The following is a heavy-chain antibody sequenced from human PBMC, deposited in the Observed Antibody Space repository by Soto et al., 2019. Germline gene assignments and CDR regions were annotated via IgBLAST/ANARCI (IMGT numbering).Heavy chain of an antibody. D-gene: IGHD6-19*01. J-gene: IGHJ5*02. Sequence: EVQLLESGGGLVQPGGSLRLSCAASGFTFSSYAMSWVRQAPGKGLEWVSAISGSGGSTYYADSVKGRFTISGDNSKNTLDMQMNSLRAEDTAVYYCARNSRGRRNWFDHWGQGTLVTVSS. CDR1: GFTFSSYA. CDR2: ISGSGGST. V-gene: IGHV3-23*01. CDR3: ARNSRGRRNWFDH.